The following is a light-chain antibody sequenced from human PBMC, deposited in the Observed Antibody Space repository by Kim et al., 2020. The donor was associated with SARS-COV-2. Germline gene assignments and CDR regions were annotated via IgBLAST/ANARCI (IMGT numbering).Light chain of an antibody. CDR3: QHFDSLPYT. CDR1: QDIRNF. CDR2: DAS. V-gene: IGKV1-33*01. Sequence: SASVGDRVTITCQASQDIRNFLNWFQHKPGKAPKLLIYDASTLGAGVPSRFSGSGSGTDFTFTISSLQPEDIATYYSQHFDSLPYTFGQGTKLEI. J-gene: IGKJ2*01.